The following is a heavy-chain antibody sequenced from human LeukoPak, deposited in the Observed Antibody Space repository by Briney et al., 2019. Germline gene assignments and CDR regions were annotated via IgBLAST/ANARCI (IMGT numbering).Heavy chain of an antibody. CDR1: GYSISSGYY. J-gene: IGHJ6*03. CDR3: ARLSGYGLHYYYYMDV. Sequence: PSETLSLTCTVSGYSISSGYYWDWIRQPPGKGLEWIGSIFHSGSTYYNPSLKSRVTISMDTSKNQFSLKMSSVTAADTAVYYCARLSGYGLHYYYYMDVWGKGTTVTVSS. CDR2: IFHSGST. D-gene: IGHD5-12*01. V-gene: IGHV4-38-2*02.